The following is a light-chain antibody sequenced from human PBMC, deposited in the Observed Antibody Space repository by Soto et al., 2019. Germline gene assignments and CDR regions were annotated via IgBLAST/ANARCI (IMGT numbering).Light chain of an antibody. V-gene: IGKV1-39*01. CDR2: AAS. CDR3: QQSYSSPTWT. J-gene: IGKJ1*01. Sequence: DIQMTQSPSSLSASVGYGFTITCRASQSIGISLNWYQQRPGKAPKLLVFAASSLQSGVPSRFSGSGSGTDFTLTIRSLHPEDFATYCCQQSYSSPTWTFGQGTTVDIK. CDR1: QSIGIS.